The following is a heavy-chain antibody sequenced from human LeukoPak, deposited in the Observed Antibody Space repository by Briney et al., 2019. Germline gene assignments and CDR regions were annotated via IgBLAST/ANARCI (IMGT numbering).Heavy chain of an antibody. D-gene: IGHD3-16*01. V-gene: IGHV3-30-3*01. J-gene: IGHJ4*02. CDR2: ISYDGSNK. CDR1: GFTFSSYA. CDR3: AREGGDRFNFDY. Sequence: PGRSLRLSCAASGFTFSSYAMHWVRQAPGKGLEWVAVISYDGSNKYYADSVKGRFTISRDNSKNTLYLQMNSLRAEDTAVYYCAREGGDRFNFDYWGQGTLATVSS.